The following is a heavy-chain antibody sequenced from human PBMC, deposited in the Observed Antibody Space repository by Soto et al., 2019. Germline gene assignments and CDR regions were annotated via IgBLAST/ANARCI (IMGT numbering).Heavy chain of an antibody. Sequence: QVQLVQSGAEVKKPGASVKVSWKASGYTFTSYDINWVRQATGQGLEWMGWRNPNSGNTGYAQKFQGRVTMTRNTSISTAYMELSSLRSEDTAVYYCARELEPYYDITYWGQGTLVTVSS. D-gene: IGHD3-22*01. V-gene: IGHV1-8*01. CDR3: ARELEPYYDITY. CDR2: RNPNSGNT. J-gene: IGHJ4*02. CDR1: GYTFTSYD.